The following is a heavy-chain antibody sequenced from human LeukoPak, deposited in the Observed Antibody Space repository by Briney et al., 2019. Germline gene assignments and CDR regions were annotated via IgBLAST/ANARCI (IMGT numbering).Heavy chain of an antibody. CDR1: GGSISDYY. CDR2: IYYSGRT. J-gene: IGHJ3*02. CDR3: ARDFRGSVDAFDI. V-gene: IGHV4-59*01. Sequence: SETLSLTCTVSGGSISDYYWNWMRQPPGKGLEWIGYIYYSGRTNYNPSLKSRVSISVDTSKNQFSLKLSSVTAADTAVYYCARDFRGSVDAFDIWGQGAMVAVSS.